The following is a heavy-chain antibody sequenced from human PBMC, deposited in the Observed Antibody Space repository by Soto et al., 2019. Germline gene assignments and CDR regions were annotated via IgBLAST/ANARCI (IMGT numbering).Heavy chain of an antibody. Sequence: SETLSLTCTVSGGSVSIGSYYWSWLRQPPGKGLEWIGYIYYSGSTNYNPSLKSRVTISVDTSKNQFHLKLSSVNAAETAVYYCARSRRSRSINYYGIDVWGQGTRVTVSS. CDR1: GGSVSIGSYY. J-gene: IGHJ6*02. V-gene: IGHV4-61*01. CDR2: IYYSGST. CDR3: ARSRRSRSINYYGIDV. D-gene: IGHD2-2*01.